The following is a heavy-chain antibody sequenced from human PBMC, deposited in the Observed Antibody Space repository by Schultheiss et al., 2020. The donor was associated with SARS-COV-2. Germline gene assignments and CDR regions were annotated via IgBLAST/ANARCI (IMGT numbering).Heavy chain of an antibody. CDR3: ATYYYGSGSYYNVRDGMDV. D-gene: IGHD3-10*01. CDR2: ISYDGSNK. Sequence: GGSLRLSCAASGFTFSSYAMHWVRQAPGKGLEWVAVISYDGSNKYYADSVKGRFTISRDNSQNTLYLQMNNLRAEDTAVYYCATYYYGSGSYYNVRDGMDVWGQGTTVTVSS. CDR1: GFTFSSYA. V-gene: IGHV3-30-3*01. J-gene: IGHJ6*02.